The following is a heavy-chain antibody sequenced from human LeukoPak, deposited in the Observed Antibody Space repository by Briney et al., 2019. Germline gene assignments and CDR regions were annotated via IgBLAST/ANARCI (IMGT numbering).Heavy chain of an antibody. D-gene: IGHD6-19*01. CDR1: GGSIRSYY. CDR3: ARRPRGSGWYYFDY. CDR2: IYYSGDT. J-gene: IGHJ4*02. V-gene: IGHV4-59*08. Sequence: SETLFLTCTVSGGSIRSYYWSWIRQPPGKGLEWIGYIYYSGDTSYNPSLESRVTISVDTSKNQFSLKLRSVTAADTAVYYCARRPRGSGWYYFDYWGLGTLVIVSS.